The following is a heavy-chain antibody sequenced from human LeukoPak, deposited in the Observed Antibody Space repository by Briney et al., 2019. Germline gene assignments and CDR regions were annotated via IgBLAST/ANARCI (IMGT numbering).Heavy chain of an antibody. CDR3: ASLYSTYPSQNLVADYFDY. D-gene: IGHD4-11*01. J-gene: IGHJ4*02. CDR2: INHSGST. V-gene: IGHV4-34*01. Sequence: PSETLSLTCAVYGGSFSGYYWSWIRQPPGKGLEWIGEINHSGSTNYNPSLKSRVTISVDTSKNQFSLKLSSVTAADTAVYYCASLYSTYPSQNLVADYFDYWGQGTLVTVSS. CDR1: GGSFSGYY.